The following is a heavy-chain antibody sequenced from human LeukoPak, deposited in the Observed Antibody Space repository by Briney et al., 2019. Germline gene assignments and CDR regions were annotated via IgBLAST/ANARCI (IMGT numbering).Heavy chain of an antibody. CDR1: GYTFTSYG. CDR2: ISAYNGNT. CDR3: AGGRVIVGATNRFDY. Sequence: ASVKVSCKASGYTFTSYGISWVRQAPGQGLEWMGWISAYNGNTNYAQKLQGRVTMTTDTSTSTAYMELRSLRSDDTAVYYCAGGRVIVGATNRFDYWGQGALVTVSS. J-gene: IGHJ4*02. V-gene: IGHV1-18*01. D-gene: IGHD1-26*01.